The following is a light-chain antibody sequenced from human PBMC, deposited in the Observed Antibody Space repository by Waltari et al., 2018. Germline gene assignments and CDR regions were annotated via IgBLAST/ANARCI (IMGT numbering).Light chain of an antibody. Sequence: TQSPATLSVSPGETATLSCRASQSVTTNLAWYQQKLGQAPRLLIFAASTRATGVPVRFSGSGSGTEFTLSISSLQSEDFAVYYCQQYDKWPPRYTFGPGTRVEI. CDR1: QSVTTN. J-gene: IGKJ4*02. CDR3: QQYDKWPPRYT. V-gene: IGKV3-15*01. CDR2: AAS.